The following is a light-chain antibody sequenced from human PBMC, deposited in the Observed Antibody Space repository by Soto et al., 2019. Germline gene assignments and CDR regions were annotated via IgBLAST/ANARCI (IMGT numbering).Light chain of an antibody. CDR1: QSVSSN. J-gene: IGKJ4*01. CDR3: QQYYTCPVT. CDR2: GAS. Sequence: ETLLTHTTVALSLSRGECSALSCRASQSVSSNLAWYQQRPGQAPRLLIYGASTRATGIPARFSGSGSGTDFTLTSNSLQSEDFAVYSWQQYYTCPVTFGGGTKVDIK. V-gene: IGKV3-15*01.